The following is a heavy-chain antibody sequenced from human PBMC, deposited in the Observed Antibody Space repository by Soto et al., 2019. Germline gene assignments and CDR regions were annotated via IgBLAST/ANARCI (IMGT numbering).Heavy chain of an antibody. CDR3: ARGDRGAFDL. J-gene: IGHJ3*01. CDR1: GFTFSYYW. D-gene: IGHD1-26*01. Sequence: EVQLLESGGGLVQPGESLRLSCAASGFTFSYYWMHWVRQAPGMGLVWVSRIHSEGSSTTNADSVKGRFTISRDNASNTLYLHMNSLIAEDTAVYYCARGDRGAFDLWGKGTVLTVSS. V-gene: IGHV3-74*01. CDR2: IHSEGSST.